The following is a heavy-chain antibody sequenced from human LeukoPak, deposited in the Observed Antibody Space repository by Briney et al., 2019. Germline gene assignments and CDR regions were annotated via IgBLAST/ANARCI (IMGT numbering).Heavy chain of an antibody. CDR2: MNPNSGNT. CDR1: GYTFISYD. Sequence: ASVKVSCKASGYTFISYDINWVRQATGQGLEWMGWMNPNSGNTGYAQKFQGRVTMTRSTSINTAYMELSSLTPDDTAVYYCARLGEYSNWFDPWGQGTLVIVSS. J-gene: IGHJ5*02. CDR3: ARLGEYSNWFDP. V-gene: IGHV1-8*01. D-gene: IGHD3-16*01.